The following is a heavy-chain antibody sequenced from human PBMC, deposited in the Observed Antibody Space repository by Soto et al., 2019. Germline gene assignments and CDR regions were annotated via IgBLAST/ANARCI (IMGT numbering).Heavy chain of an antibody. Sequence: SETLSLTCAVYGGSFSGYYWSWIRQPPGKGLEWIGEINHSGSTNYNPSLKSRVTISVDTSKNQFSLKLSSVTAADTAVYYCARGYSNFYYYYGMDVWGQGTTVTVS. J-gene: IGHJ6*02. V-gene: IGHV4-34*01. CDR1: GGSFSGYY. CDR3: ARGYSNFYYYYGMDV. CDR2: INHSGST. D-gene: IGHD4-4*01.